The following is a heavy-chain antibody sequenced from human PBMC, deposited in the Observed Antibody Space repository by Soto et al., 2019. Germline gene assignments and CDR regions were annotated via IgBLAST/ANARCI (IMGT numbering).Heavy chain of an antibody. CDR3: ARGGSGSPHSYYYYYYGMDV. CDR1: GGSISSYY. CDR2: IYYSGST. D-gene: IGHD3-10*01. Sequence: SLTCTVSGGSISSYYWSWIRQPPGKGLEWIGYIYYSGSTNYNPSLKSRVTISVDTSKNQFSLKLSSVTAADTAVYYCARGGSGSPHSYYYYYYGMDVWGQGTTVTVSS. J-gene: IGHJ6*02. V-gene: IGHV4-59*01.